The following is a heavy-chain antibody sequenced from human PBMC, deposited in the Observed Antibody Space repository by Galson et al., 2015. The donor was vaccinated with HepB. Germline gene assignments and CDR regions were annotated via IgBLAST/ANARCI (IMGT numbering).Heavy chain of an antibody. CDR3: ARHEYFYDTTGYSSFDY. Sequence: ETLSLTCTVSGGSISGSSYYWGWIRQTPGKGLEWVASIYYRGTTSYNPSLKSRVTISVDTSKNQFSLRLSSVTAADTAVYYCARHEYFYDTTGYSSFDYWGQGTLATVSS. CDR1: GGSISGSSYY. CDR2: IYYRGTT. D-gene: IGHD3-22*01. J-gene: IGHJ4*02. V-gene: IGHV4-39*01.